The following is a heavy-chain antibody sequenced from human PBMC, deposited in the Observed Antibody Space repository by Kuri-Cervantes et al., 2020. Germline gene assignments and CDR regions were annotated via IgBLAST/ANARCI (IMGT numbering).Heavy chain of an antibody. Sequence: GGSLRLSCAASGFTFSSYSMNWVRQAPGKGLEWVSSISSSSSYIYYADSVKGRFTISRDNAKNSLYLQMNSLRAEDTAVYYCARGFSSERPVMTDYWGQGTLVTVSS. J-gene: IGHJ4*02. CDR3: ARGFSSERPVMTDY. V-gene: IGHV3-21*01. D-gene: IGHD2-21*01. CDR1: GFTFSSYS. CDR2: ISSSSSYI.